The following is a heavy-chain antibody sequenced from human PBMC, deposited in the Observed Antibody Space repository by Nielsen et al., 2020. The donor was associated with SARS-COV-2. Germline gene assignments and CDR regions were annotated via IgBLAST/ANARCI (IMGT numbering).Heavy chain of an antibody. V-gene: IGHV3-9*01. J-gene: IGHJ6*02. CDR3: ARDLGRGSCWYYGMDV. Sequence: SLKISCAASGFTFDDYAMHWVRQAPGKGLEWVSGISWNSGSIGYADSVKGRFTIYRDNAKNSLYLQMNSLGAEDTAVYYCARDLGRGSCWYYGMDVWVQGTTVTVSS. CDR2: ISWNSGSI. CDR1: GFTFDDYA. D-gene: IGHD6-13*01.